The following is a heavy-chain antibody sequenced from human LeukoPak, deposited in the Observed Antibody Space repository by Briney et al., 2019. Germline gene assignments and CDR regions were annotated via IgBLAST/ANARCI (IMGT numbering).Heavy chain of an antibody. CDR2: AYGDGSNK. V-gene: IGHV3-33*01. D-gene: IGHD3-22*01. CDR1: GFTFSTYG. CDR3: ATGSGYYYGH. Sequence: GGSLGLSCAASGFTFSTYGMHWVRQAPGKGLEWVAVAYGDGSNKFYADSVKGRFTISKDISKNTLYVQMNSLRAEDTAVYYCATGSGYYYGHWGQGTLVTVSS. J-gene: IGHJ4*02.